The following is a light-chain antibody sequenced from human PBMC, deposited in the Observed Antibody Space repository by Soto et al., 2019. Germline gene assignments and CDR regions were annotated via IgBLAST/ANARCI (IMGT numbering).Light chain of an antibody. CDR1: NIGSIS. CDR2: DDS. V-gene: IGLV3-21*02. J-gene: IGLJ1*01. Sequence: SYELTQPPSVSVAPGQTARITCGGNNIGSISVHWYQQNPGQAPVLVVYDDSGRPSGIPERFSGSNSGNTATLTISRVGAGDEADDYCQVWDSISDDYVFGSWTKVTVL. CDR3: QVWDSISDDYV.